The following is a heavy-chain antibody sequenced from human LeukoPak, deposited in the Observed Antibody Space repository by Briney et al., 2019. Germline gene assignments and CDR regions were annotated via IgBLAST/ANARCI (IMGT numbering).Heavy chain of an antibody. J-gene: IGHJ4*02. V-gene: IGHV4-30-4*08. CDR2: IYYSGST. D-gene: IGHD3-16*01. Sequence: PSETLSLTCTVSGGSISSGDYYWSWIRQLPGKGLEWIGYIYYSGSTYYNPSLKSRVTISVDTSKNQFSLKLNSVTAADTAVYYCAQIRLGPERPIDYWGQGTLVTVSS. CDR1: GGSISSGDYY. CDR3: AQIRLGPERPIDY.